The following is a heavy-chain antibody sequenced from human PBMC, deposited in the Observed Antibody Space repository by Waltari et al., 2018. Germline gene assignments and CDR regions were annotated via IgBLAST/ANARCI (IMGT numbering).Heavy chain of an antibody. CDR2: ISYDGSNK. Sequence: QVQLVESGGGVVQPGRSLRLSCAASGFTFSSYAMHWVRQAPGKGLEWVAVISYDGSNKYYADSVKGRFTSSRDNSKNTLYLQMNSLRAEDTAVYYCARDTGFDYWGQGTLVTVSS. CDR1: GFTFSSYA. J-gene: IGHJ4*02. D-gene: IGHD4-17*01. V-gene: IGHV3-30-3*01. CDR3: ARDTGFDY.